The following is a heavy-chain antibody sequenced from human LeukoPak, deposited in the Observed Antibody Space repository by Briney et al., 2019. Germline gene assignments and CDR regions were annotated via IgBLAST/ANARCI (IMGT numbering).Heavy chain of an antibody. D-gene: IGHD2-2*01. CDR3: ARGIAVVPAVSFDY. V-gene: IGHV4-34*01. Sequence: SETLSLTCTVSGGSISSYYWSWIRQPPGKGLEWIGEINHSGSTNYNPSLKSRVTISVDTSKNQFSLKLSSVTAADTAVYYCARGIAVVPAVSFDYWGQGTLVTVSS. CDR2: INHSGST. J-gene: IGHJ4*02. CDR1: GGSISSYY.